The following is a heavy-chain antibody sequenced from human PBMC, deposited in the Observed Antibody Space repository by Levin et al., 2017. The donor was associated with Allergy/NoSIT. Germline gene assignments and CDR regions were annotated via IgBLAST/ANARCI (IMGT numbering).Heavy chain of an antibody. CDR1: GGSISSSSYY. CDR3: ATYYCGGDCYSGYFHH. Sequence: GSLRLSCTVSGGSISSSSYYWGWIRQPPGTGLEWIGSIYYSGSTYYNPSLKSRVTISVDTSKNQFSLKLSSVTAADTAVYYCATYYCGGDCYSGYFHHWGQGTLVTVSS. D-gene: IGHD2-21*02. V-gene: IGHV4-39*01. CDR2: IYYSGST. J-gene: IGHJ1*01.